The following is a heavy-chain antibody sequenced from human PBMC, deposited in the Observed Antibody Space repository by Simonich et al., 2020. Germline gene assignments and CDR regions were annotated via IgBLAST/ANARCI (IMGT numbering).Heavy chain of an antibody. CDR2: INSEGSST. D-gene: IGHD4-4*01. Sequence: EVQLVESGGGLVQPGGSLRLSCAASGFTFRSYWMHWVRQAPGKGRRWVSRINSEGSSTSYADSVKGRFTISRDNAKNTLYLQMNSLRAEDTAVYYCARDYSNYYAFDIWGQGTMVTVSS. CDR1: GFTFRSYW. V-gene: IGHV3-74*01. J-gene: IGHJ3*02. CDR3: ARDYSNYYAFDI.